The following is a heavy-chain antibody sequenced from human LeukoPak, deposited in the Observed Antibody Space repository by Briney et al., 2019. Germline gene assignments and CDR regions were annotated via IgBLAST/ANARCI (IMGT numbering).Heavy chain of an antibody. CDR1: GGSISSSRFY. V-gene: IGHV4-39*01. D-gene: IGHD2-21*02. Sequence: SETLSLTCIVSGGSISSSRFYWGWIRQPPGTGLEWIGTIYYSGSTYYNPSLKSRVTISADTSKNQFSLNLSSVTAADTGVYYCARHVSSDLRIVVVTSDWYFDRWGRGTLVTVSS. CDR3: ARHVSSDLRIVVVTSDWYFDR. CDR2: IYYSGST. J-gene: IGHJ2*01.